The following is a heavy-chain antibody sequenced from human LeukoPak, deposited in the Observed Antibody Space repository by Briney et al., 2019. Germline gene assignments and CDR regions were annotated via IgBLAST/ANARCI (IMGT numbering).Heavy chain of an antibody. CDR2: IYTSGST. V-gene: IGHV4-4*07. CDR1: GGSISTYY. CDR3: AREGWLRFFDY. J-gene: IGHJ4*02. D-gene: IGHD5-12*01. Sequence: SETLSLTCTVSGGSISTYYWSWIRQPAGKGLEWIGRIYTSGSTNYNPSLKSRVTISVDTSKNQFSLKLSSVTAADTAVYYCAREGWLRFFDYWGQGTLVTVSS.